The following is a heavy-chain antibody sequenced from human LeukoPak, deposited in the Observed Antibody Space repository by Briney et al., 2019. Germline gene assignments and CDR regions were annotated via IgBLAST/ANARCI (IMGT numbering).Heavy chain of an antibody. Sequence: ASMKVSCKASGYTFTSYGISWVRQAPGQGLEWMGWISTYNGNTNYAQNLQGRVTMTTDTSTSTAYMELRSLRSDDTAVYYCARVGITMVRGVILDPNYYYYMDVWGKGTTVTMSS. CDR3: ARVGITMVRGVILDPNYYYYMDV. J-gene: IGHJ6*03. D-gene: IGHD3-10*01. CDR2: ISTYNGNT. CDR1: GYTFTSYG. V-gene: IGHV1-18*01.